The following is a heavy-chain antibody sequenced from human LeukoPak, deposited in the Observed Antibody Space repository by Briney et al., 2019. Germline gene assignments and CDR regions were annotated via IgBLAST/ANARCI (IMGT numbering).Heavy chain of an antibody. CDR3: ARVGYCSHGSCLRLDWYFDL. CDR2: IYHSGST. D-gene: IGHD2-15*01. J-gene: IGHJ2*01. CDR1: GGSISSSNW. Sequence: SGTLSLTVAVSGGSISSSNWWSWVRQPPEKGLEWIGEIYHSGSTNYNPSLKSRVTISVDKSKNQFSLKLSSVTAADTAVYYCARVGYCSHGSCLRLDWYFDLWGRGTLVTVSS. V-gene: IGHV4-4*02.